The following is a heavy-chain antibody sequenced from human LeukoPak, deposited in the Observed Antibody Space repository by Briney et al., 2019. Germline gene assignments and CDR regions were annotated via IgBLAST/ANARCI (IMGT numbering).Heavy chain of an antibody. CDR3: AKARADGSGYSD. Sequence: GGSLRLSCAASGFTFNSYAMSWVRQAPGKGLEWVSGISGSGGSTYYADSVKGRFTISRDNSRNTLYLQMNSLRAEDTAVYYCAKARADGSGYSDWGQGTVVTVSS. CDR1: GFTFNSYA. J-gene: IGHJ4*02. D-gene: IGHD3-22*01. CDR2: ISGSGGST. V-gene: IGHV3-23*01.